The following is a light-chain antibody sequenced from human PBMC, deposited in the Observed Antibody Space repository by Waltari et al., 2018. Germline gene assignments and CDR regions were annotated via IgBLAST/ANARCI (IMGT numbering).Light chain of an antibody. CDR3: QQYNKWLT. CDR1: QSVSTD. CDR2: GAV. J-gene: IGKJ4*01. V-gene: IGKV3-15*01. Sequence: EAVMTQSPATLSVSPGERVTLSCRASQSVSTDVAWYQQRPGQAPRLLIHGAVTRATGIPARFSGRGSGTEFTLTISSLQSEDSAVYYCQQYNKWLTFGGGTKVEI.